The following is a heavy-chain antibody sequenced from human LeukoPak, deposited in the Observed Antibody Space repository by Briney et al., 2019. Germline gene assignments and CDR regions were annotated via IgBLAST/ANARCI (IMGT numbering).Heavy chain of an antibody. CDR3: ARELGRYDSRGYYYY. J-gene: IGHJ4*02. Sequence: SETLSLTCTVSGGSISSGGYYWSWIRQPPGKGLEWIGYVYNGGNTDYNPSLKSRVTISVDTSKIQFSLTLSSVTAADTAVYYCARELGRYDSRGYYYYWGQGILVTVSS. CDR1: GGSISSGGYY. D-gene: IGHD3-22*01. CDR2: VYNGGNT. V-gene: IGHV4-61*08.